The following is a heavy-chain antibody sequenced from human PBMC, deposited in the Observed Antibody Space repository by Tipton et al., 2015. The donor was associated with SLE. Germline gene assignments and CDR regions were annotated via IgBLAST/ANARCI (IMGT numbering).Heavy chain of an antibody. Sequence: TLSLTCTVSGGSISSGSYYWSWIRQPPGKGLEWIGEINHSGSTNYNPSLKSRVTISVDTSKNQFSLKLSSVTAADTAVYYCARKPLDTVTTGWFDPWGQGTLVTVSS. CDR1: GGSISSGSYY. D-gene: IGHD4-11*01. V-gene: IGHV4-39*07. CDR2: INHSGST. CDR3: ARKPLDTVTTGWFDP. J-gene: IGHJ5*02.